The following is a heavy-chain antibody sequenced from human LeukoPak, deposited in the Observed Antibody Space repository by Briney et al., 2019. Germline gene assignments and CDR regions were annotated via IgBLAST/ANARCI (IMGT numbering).Heavy chain of an antibody. D-gene: IGHD3-10*01. CDR3: ARESPMVRGVVDGMDV. Sequence: GGSLRLSCSASGLTVSSYYMSWVRQAPGKGLEWVSVIYSGGSTYYADSVKGRFTISRDNSKNTLYLQMNSLRAEDTAVYYCARESPMVRGVVDGMDVWGKGTTVTVSS. V-gene: IGHV3-53*01. CDR2: IYSGGST. CDR1: GLTVSSYY. J-gene: IGHJ6*04.